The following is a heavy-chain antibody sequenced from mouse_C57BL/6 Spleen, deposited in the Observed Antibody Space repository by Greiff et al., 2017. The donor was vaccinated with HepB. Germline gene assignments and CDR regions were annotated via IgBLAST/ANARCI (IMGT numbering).Heavy chain of an antibody. J-gene: IGHJ2*01. D-gene: IGHD1-1*01. V-gene: IGHV5-4*01. Sequence: DVQLVESGGGLVKPGGSLKLSCAASGFTFSSYAMSWVRQTPEKRLEWVATISDGGSYTDYPDNVKGRFTIARDNAKNNLYLQMRQLKSEDTAMYNCARSHYYDSNHFDYWVQGTTLTVSS. CDR1: GFTFSSYA. CDR2: ISDGGSYT. CDR3: ARSHYYDSNHFDY.